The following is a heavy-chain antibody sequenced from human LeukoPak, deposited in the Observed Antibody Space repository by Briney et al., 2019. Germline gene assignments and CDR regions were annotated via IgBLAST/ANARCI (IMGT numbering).Heavy chain of an antibody. CDR1: GFTFSSYA. CDR3: AKDYDFWSGYYFDY. J-gene: IGHJ4*02. CDR2: ISGSGGST. V-gene: IGHV3-23*01. D-gene: IGHD3-3*01. Sequence: GGSLRLSCAASGFTFSSYAMSWVRQAPGKGLEWVSAISGSGGSTYYADSVKGRFTISRDNSKNTLYLQMNSLRAEDTAVYYCAKDYDFWSGYYFDYWGQGTLVTVSA.